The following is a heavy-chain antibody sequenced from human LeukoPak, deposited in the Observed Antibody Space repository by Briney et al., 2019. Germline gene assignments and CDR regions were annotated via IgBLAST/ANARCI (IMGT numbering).Heavy chain of an antibody. CDR3: ARSAYFDSSGFYTGQAESFHQ. CDR2: MFHTGST. CDR1: GDSRTTYY. V-gene: IGHV4-59*01. Sequence: PSETLSLTCTVSGDSRTTYYWSWVRQPPGKGLEWIGYMFHTGSTNYNPSLKSRVSFSIDTSKNVFSLNLTSVTAADTAVYFCARSAYFDSSGFYTGQAESFHQWGQGTLVTASP. J-gene: IGHJ1*01. D-gene: IGHD3-22*01.